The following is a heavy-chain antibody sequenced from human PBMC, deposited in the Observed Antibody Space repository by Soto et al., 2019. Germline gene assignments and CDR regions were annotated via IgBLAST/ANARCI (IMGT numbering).Heavy chain of an antibody. J-gene: IGHJ6*02. V-gene: IGHV4-59*08. CDR1: GGSISSYY. Sequence: PSETLSLTCTVSGGSISSYYWSWIRQPPGKGLEWIGYIYYSGSTNYNPSLKSRVTISVDTSKNQFSLKLSSVTAADTAVYYCALCGYSSSWYVRNYYYGMDVWGQGTTVTVSS. D-gene: IGHD6-13*01. CDR3: ALCGYSSSWYVRNYYYGMDV. CDR2: IYYSGST.